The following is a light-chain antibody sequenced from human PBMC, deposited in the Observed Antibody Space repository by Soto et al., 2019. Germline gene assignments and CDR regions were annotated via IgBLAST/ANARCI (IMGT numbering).Light chain of an antibody. V-gene: IGLV1-40*01. CDR2: GNS. Sequence: QSVLTQPPSVSGAPGQRVTIPCTGSSSNIGAGYDVHWYQQLPGTAPKLLIYGNSNRPSGVPDRFSGSKSGTSASLAITGLQAEDEADYYCQSYDSSLSGWGFGGGTKLTVL. CDR1: SSNIGAGYD. J-gene: IGLJ2*01. CDR3: QSYDSSLSGWG.